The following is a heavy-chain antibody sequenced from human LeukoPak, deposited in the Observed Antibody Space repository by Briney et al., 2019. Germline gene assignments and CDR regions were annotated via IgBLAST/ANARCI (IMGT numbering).Heavy chain of an antibody. Sequence: GGSLRLSCAASGFTFNTYGMTWVRQALGKGLEWVSAITSSGGSTYYGDSVKGRFTISRDNSRNTLYLQMNSLRVDDTAVYYCARDLCWGCFDDWGQGNLVTVSS. CDR3: ARDLCWGCFDD. J-gene: IGHJ4*02. D-gene: IGHD3-10*02. CDR1: GFTFNTYG. CDR2: ITSSGGST. V-gene: IGHV3-23*01.